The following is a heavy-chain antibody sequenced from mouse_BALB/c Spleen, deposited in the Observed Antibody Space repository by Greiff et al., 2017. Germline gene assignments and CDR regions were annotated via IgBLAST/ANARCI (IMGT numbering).Heavy chain of an antibody. V-gene: IGHV5-4*02. J-gene: IGHJ2*01. CDR1: GFTFSDYY. Sequence: EVNVVESGGGLVKPGGSLKLSCAASGFTFSDYYMYWVRQTPEKRLEWVATISDGGSYTYYPDSVKGRFTISRDNAKNNLYLQMSSLKSEDTAMYYCARGDYYGSSYEEGHYFDYWGQGTTLTVSS. CDR3: ARGDYYGSSYEEGHYFDY. CDR2: ISDGGSYT. D-gene: IGHD1-1*01.